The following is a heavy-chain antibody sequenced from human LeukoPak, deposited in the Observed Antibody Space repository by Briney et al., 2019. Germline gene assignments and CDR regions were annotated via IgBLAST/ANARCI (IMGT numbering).Heavy chain of an antibody. V-gene: IGHV4-38-2*01. CDR2: IYHSGST. Sequence: PSETLSLTCAVSGYSISSGYYWGWIRQPPGKGLEWIGSIYHSGSTYYNPSLKSRVTISVDTSKNQFSLRLSSVTAADTAVYYCARLSLDYYDSSGSFYYFDYWGQGTLVTVSS. J-gene: IGHJ4*02. D-gene: IGHD3-22*01. CDR1: GYSISSGYY. CDR3: ARLSLDYYDSSGSFYYFDY.